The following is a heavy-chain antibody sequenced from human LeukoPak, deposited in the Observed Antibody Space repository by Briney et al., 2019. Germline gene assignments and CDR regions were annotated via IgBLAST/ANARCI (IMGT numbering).Heavy chain of an antibody. Sequence: SQTLSLTYAVSGGSISSGGYSWSWIRQPPGKGLEWIGYIYHSGSTYYNPSLKSRVTISVDRSKNQFSLKLTSVTAADTAVYYCARAYYYGSGSYGLDYWGQGTLVTVSS. V-gene: IGHV4-30-2*01. D-gene: IGHD3-10*01. J-gene: IGHJ4*02. CDR2: IYHSGST. CDR1: GGSISSGGYS. CDR3: ARAYYYGSGSYGLDY.